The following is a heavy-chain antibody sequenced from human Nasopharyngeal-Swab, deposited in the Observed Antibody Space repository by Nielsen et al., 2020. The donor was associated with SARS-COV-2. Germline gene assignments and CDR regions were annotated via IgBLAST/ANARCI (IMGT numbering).Heavy chain of an antibody. J-gene: IGHJ6*03. CDR2: IYYSGST. CDR3: ARVSRYYYMDA. Sequence: WIRQPPGKGLEWIGYIYYSGSTYYNPSLKSRVTISVDTSKNQFSLKLSSVTAADTAVYYCARVSRYYYMDAWGKGTTVTVSS. V-gene: IGHV4-31*02.